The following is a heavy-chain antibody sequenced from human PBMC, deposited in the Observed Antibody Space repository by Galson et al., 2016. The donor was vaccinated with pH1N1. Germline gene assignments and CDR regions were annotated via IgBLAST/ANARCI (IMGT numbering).Heavy chain of an antibody. CDR3: ARPGRTETTKEGFAWGYGMDV. J-gene: IGHJ6*02. V-gene: IGHV1-69*13. CDR2: IIPTYGTP. Sequence: SVKVSCKASGGSFAKYAVSWVRQAPGQGLEWMGRIIPTYGTPNYAQKFHDRLTITADEYTTTVYMELNSLISADTAIYYCARPGRTETTKEGFAWGYGMDVWGQGTTVTVSS. CDR1: GGSFAKYA. D-gene: IGHD1-1*01.